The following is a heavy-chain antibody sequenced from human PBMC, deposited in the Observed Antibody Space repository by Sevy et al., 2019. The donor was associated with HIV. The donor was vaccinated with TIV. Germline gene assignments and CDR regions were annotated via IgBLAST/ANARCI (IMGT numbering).Heavy chain of an antibody. CDR1: GFTFSSFA. V-gene: IGHV3-23*01. CDR2: ISDSGTST. J-gene: IGHJ6*02. D-gene: IGHD4-4*01. Sequence: GGSLRLSCAASGFTFSSFAMSWVRQAPGKGLEWVSVISDSGTSTYYADSVKGRFTISRDNSKNTLYLQMNSLRAEDTAVDYCAKALHRVYIGMDVWGQGTTVTVSS. CDR3: AKALHRVYIGMDV.